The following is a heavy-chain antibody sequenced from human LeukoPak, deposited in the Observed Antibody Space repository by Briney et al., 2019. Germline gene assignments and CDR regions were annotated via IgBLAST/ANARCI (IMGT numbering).Heavy chain of an antibody. J-gene: IGHJ4*02. D-gene: IGHD4-17*01. V-gene: IGHV3-73*01. Sequence: GGSLRLSCAASGFTFSGSAMHWVHQASGKGLEWVGRIRSKANSYATAYAASVKGRFTISRDDSKNTAYLQMNSLKTEDTAVYYCTTHDYGDAIDYWGQGTLVTVSS. CDR2: IRSKANSYAT. CDR3: TTHDYGDAIDY. CDR1: GFTFSGSA.